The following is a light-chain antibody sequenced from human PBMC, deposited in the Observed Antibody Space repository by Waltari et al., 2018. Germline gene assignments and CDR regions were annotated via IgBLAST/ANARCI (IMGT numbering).Light chain of an antibody. CDR1: QHINKK. CDR3: QQSDRLPFA. CDR2: AAS. Sequence: DIQMTQSPSSLSASVGDRVTITCRASQHINKKLNWYQQKPGMAPKFLIYAASSLQSGVPSRFSGSGYGTDFTLTISSLQPEDFATYFCQQSDRLPFAFGQGTKLAIK. V-gene: IGKV1-39*01. J-gene: IGKJ2*01.